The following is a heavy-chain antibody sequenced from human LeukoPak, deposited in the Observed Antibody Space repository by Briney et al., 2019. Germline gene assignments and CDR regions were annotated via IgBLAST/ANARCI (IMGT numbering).Heavy chain of an antibody. D-gene: IGHD3/OR15-3a*01. CDR1: GGSFSPYY. J-gene: IGHJ4*02. CDR2: INHRGST. V-gene: IGHV4-34*01. Sequence: SETLSLTCTVYGGSFSPYYWNWIRQPPGKGLGWIGEINHRGSTTYNPSLKSRVTISLDTSKNQFSLKLSSVTAADTAVYYCARVGLDWGSIDYWGQGTLVTVSS. CDR3: ARVGLDWGSIDY.